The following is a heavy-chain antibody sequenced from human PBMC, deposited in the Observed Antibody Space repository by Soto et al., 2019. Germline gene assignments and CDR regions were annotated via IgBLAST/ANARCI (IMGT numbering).Heavy chain of an antibody. CDR1: GGSISSGDYY. CDR3: ARGGQGAEGLEYYYGMDV. J-gene: IGHJ6*02. CDR2: IYYSGST. V-gene: IGHV4-30-4*01. D-gene: IGHD1-26*01. Sequence: QVQLQESGPGLVKPSQTLSLTCTVSGGSISSGDYYWSWIRQPPGKGLEWIGYIYYSGSTYYNPSLKSRVTISVDTSKNQFSLKLSSVTAADTAVYYCARGGQGAEGLEYYYGMDVWGQGTTVTVSS.